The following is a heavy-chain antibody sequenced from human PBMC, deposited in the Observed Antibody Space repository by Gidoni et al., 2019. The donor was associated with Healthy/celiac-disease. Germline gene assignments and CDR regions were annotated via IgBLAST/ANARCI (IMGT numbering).Heavy chain of an antibody. V-gene: IGHV3-33*01. CDR3: ARDAATRYCSSTSCYRLYYFDY. CDR2: IRYDGSNK. Sequence: QVQLVESGGGVVQPGRSLGLSCAASGFTFSSYGMHWVRQAPGKGLEWVAVIRYDGSNKYYADSVKGRFTISRDNSKNTLYLQMNSLRAEDTAVYYCARDAATRYCSSTSCYRLYYFDYWGQGTLVTVSS. J-gene: IGHJ4*02. D-gene: IGHD2-2*01. CDR1: GFTFSSYG.